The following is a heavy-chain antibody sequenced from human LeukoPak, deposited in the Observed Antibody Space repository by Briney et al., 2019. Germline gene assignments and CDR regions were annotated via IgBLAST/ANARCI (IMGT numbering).Heavy chain of an antibody. CDR2: IYYSGST. Sequence: SETLSLTCTVSGGSISSYYWSWIRQPPGKGLEWIGYIYYSGSTNYNPSLKSRVTISVDTSKNQFSLKLSSVTAADTAVYYCARGRTPKQAPVTTVTTSGWFDPWGQGTLVTVSS. J-gene: IGHJ5*02. V-gene: IGHV4-59*12. CDR3: ARGRTPKQAPVTTVTTSGWFDP. D-gene: IGHD4-17*01. CDR1: GGSISSYY.